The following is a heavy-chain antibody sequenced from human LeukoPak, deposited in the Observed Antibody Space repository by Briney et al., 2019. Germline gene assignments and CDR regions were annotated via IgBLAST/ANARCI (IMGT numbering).Heavy chain of an antibody. CDR3: AKGTVGAKF. CDR2: IRSGATTT. J-gene: IGHJ4*02. Sequence: GGSLRLSCAASGFTLTSDSMNWVRQAPGKGLEWISYIRSGATTTYYADSVKGRFTISRDTAQNSLYLQMNFLRVDDTAVYYCAKGTVGAKFWGQGTLVIVSS. V-gene: IGHV3-48*04. D-gene: IGHD1-26*01. CDR1: GFTLTSDS.